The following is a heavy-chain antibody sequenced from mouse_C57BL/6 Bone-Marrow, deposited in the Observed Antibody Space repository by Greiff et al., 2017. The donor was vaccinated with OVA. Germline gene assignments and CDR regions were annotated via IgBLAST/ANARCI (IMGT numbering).Heavy chain of an antibody. CDR1: GFTFSSYG. CDR2: ISSGGSYT. J-gene: IGHJ2*01. Sequence: EVKLVESGGGLVKPGGSLKLSCAASGFTFSSYGMSWVRQTPDKRLEWVATISSGGSYTYYPDSVKGRFTISRDNAKNTLYLQMSRLKSEDTAMYYCARQGYWGQGTTLTVSS. CDR3: ARQGY. V-gene: IGHV5-6*03.